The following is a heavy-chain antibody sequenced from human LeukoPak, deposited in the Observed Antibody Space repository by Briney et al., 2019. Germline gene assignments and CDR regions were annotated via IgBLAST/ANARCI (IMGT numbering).Heavy chain of an antibody. CDR2: VYYSGNT. V-gene: IGHV4-39*01. CDR3: ARHDIVNYHMDV. D-gene: IGHD4-11*01. J-gene: IGHJ6*04. CDR1: GDSISSRDYY. Sequence: PSETLSLTCSVSGDSISSRDYYWGWIRQPPGQGLAWIASVYYSGNTYYNPSLKSRVTISVDTSENQFSLKLSSVTAADTALYYCARHDIVNYHMDVWGKGITVTVSS.